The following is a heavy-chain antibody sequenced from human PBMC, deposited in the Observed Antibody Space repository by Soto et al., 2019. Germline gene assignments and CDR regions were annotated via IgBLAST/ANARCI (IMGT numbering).Heavy chain of an antibody. J-gene: IGHJ4*02. CDR1: GFTFSSYA. CDR3: AKVYGGNYYFDY. CDR2: ISGSGGST. Sequence: PGGSLRLSCAASGFTFSSYAMSWVRQAPGKGLEWVSAISGSGGSTYYADSVKGRFTISRDNSKDTLYLQMNSLRAEDTAVYYCAKVYGGNYYFDYWGQGTLVTVSS. V-gene: IGHV3-23*01. D-gene: IGHD2-21*01.